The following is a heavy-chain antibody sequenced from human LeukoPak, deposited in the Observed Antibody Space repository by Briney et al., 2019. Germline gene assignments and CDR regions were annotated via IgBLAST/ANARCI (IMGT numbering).Heavy chain of an antibody. V-gene: IGHV3-7*01. Sequence: GGSLRLSCAASGFTFSSCWMSWVRQAPGKGLERVANIKQDGSEKYYVDSVKGRFTISRDNAKNSLYLQMNSLRAEDTAVYYCARVGYYDSSGYPYYYYYYMDVWGKGTTVTVSS. CDR2: IKQDGSEK. CDR1: GFTFSSCW. J-gene: IGHJ6*03. D-gene: IGHD3-22*01. CDR3: ARVGYYDSSGYPYYYYYYMDV.